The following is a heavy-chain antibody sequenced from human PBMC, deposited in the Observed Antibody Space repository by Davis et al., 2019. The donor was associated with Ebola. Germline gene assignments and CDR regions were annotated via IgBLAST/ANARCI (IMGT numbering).Heavy chain of an antibody. D-gene: IGHD3-22*01. CDR1: GGSFSGYF. CDR3: ARRGYYYDSSGYYGSGAFDI. J-gene: IGHJ3*02. CDR2: ISQSGVT. V-gene: IGHV4-34*01. Sequence: MPSETLSLTCAVSGGSFSGYFWSWIRQPTGKGMEWLGQISQSGVTNYNPSLRRRVTISMDTSKNQFFLSLHSLTAADTAIYYCARRGYYYDSSGYYGSGAFDIWGQGTMVTVSS.